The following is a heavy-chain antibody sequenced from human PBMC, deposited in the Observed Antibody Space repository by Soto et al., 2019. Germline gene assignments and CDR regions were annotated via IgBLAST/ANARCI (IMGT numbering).Heavy chain of an antibody. CDR2: IWYDGSNK. D-gene: IGHD3-9*01. Sequence: PGGSLRLSCAASGFTFSSYGMHWVRQAPGKGLEWVAVIWYDGSNKYYAGSVKGRFTISRDNSKNTLYLQMNSLRAEDTAVYYCAKGGLRYFDWLLAPSDLPDYWGQGTLVTVSS. CDR3: AKGGLRYFDWLLAPSDLPDY. CDR1: GFTFSSYG. V-gene: IGHV3-30*02. J-gene: IGHJ4*02.